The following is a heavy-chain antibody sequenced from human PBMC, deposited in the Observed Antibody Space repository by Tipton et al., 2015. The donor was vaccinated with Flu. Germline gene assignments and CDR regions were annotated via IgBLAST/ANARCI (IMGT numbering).Heavy chain of an antibody. CDR2: AHYSGST. CDR3: AREGRNSGGLDY. J-gene: IGHJ4*02. CDR1: GGSISSSSYH. V-gene: IGHV4-39*07. D-gene: IGHD1-26*01. Sequence: TLSLTCTVSGGSISSSSYHWGWIRQPPGMGLEWIGSAHYSGSTYQNPSLESRVTISVDTSKNQFSLTLSSVTAADTAVYFWAREGRNSGGLDYWGQGTLVTVSS.